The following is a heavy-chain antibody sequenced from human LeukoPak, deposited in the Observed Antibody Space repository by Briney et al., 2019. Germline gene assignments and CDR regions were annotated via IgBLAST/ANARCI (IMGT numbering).Heavy chain of an antibody. CDR2: ISSSSSYI. CDR3: ARDQGVYSYMDV. D-gene: IGHD2-8*01. Sequence: GGSLRLSCAASGFTFSSYSMNWVRQAPGKGLEWVSSISSSSSYIYYADSVKGRFTISRDNAKNSLYLQMNSLRAEDTAVYCCARDQGVYSYMDVWGKGTTVTVSS. J-gene: IGHJ6*03. V-gene: IGHV3-21*01. CDR1: GFTFSSYS.